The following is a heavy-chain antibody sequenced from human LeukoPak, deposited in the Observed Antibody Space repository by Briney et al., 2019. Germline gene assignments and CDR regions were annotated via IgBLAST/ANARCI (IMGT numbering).Heavy chain of an antibody. J-gene: IGHJ4*02. CDR3: VRLSRSVPNDS. CDR1: GFTFSTYW. V-gene: IGHV3-7*01. Sequence: GGSLRLSCAASGFTFSTYWMSWVRQPPGKGLEWVANINQGGSGKQHGDSVEGRFTVSRDNAKNSPFLQMNSLRAEDTAVYYCVRLSRSVPNDSWGQGTLVTASS. CDR2: INQGGSGK. D-gene: IGHD5/OR15-5a*01.